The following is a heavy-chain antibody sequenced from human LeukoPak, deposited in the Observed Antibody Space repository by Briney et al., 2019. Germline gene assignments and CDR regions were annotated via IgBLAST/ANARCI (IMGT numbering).Heavy chain of an antibody. CDR2: INHSGST. J-gene: IGHJ4*02. CDR1: GGSFSGYY. D-gene: IGHD6-13*01. CDR3: ARGHTSSRLDY. Sequence: SETLSLTCAVYGGSFSGYYWSWIRQLPGKGLEWIGEINHSGSTNYNPSLKSRVTISVDTSKNQFSLKLSSVTAADTAVYYCARGHTSSRLDYWGQGTLVTVSS. V-gene: IGHV4-34*01.